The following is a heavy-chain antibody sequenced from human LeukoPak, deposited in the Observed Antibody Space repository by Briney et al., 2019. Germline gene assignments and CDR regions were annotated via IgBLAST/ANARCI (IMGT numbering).Heavy chain of an antibody. J-gene: IGHJ4*02. V-gene: IGHV3-30-3*01. Sequence: PGGSLRLSCAASGFTFSSYAMHWVRQAPGKGLEWVAVISYDGSNKYYADSVKGRFTISRDNSKNTLYLQMNGLRADDTAVYYCAKGSSRPEHWGQGTLVTVSS. CDR1: GFTFSSYA. CDR2: ISYDGSNK. CDR3: AKGSSRPEH. D-gene: IGHD1-14*01.